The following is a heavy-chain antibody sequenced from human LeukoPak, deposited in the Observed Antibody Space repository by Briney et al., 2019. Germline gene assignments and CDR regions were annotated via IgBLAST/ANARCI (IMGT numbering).Heavy chain of an antibody. V-gene: IGHV1-58*02. Sequence: SVKVSCKASGFTFTDSAMQWVRQARGQPLEWIGWIVVGSGSTNYAQKFQGRVTITRDMSTTTAYMELSSLRSEDTAVYYCVAEDDYVWKSYRSLDIWGQGTMVTVSS. CDR2: IVVGSGST. J-gene: IGHJ3*02. CDR3: VAEDDYVWKSYRSLDI. CDR1: GFTFTDSA. D-gene: IGHD3-16*02.